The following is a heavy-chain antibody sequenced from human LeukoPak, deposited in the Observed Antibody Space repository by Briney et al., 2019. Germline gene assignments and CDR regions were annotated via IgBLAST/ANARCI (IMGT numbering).Heavy chain of an antibody. V-gene: IGHV5-51*01. CDR1: GSPFTSYW. CDR2: IYPGDSDT. J-gene: IGHJ3*02. CDR3: ARHARLGLIDAFDI. D-gene: IGHD4-11*01. Sequence: GESLKISCQGSGSPFTSYWIGWVRQMPGKGLEWMGIIYPGDSDTRYSPSFQGQVTISADKSISTAYLQWSSLKASDTAMYYCARHARLGLIDAFDIWGQGTMVTVSS.